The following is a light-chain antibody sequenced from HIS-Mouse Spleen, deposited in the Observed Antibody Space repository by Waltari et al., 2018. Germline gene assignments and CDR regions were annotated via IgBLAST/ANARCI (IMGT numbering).Light chain of an antibody. J-gene: IGKJ3*01. CDR2: KAS. CDR1: QSISSW. V-gene: IGKV1-5*03. CDR3: QQYNSSLFT. Sequence: DIQMTQSPSTRSASVGDRVTITCRARQSISSWLAWYQQKPGKAPKLLIYKASSLQSGVPSRFSGSGSGTEFTLTISSLQPDDFATYYCQQYNSSLFTFGPGTKVDIK.